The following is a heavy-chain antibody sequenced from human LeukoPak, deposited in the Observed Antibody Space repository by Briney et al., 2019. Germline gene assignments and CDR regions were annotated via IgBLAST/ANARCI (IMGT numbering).Heavy chain of an antibody. CDR3: ARNTAIRKYYFDY. CDR1: GGSISSYY. J-gene: IGHJ4*02. Sequence: SETLSLTCTVSGGSISSYYWSWIRQPPGKGLAWIGYIYYSGSTNYNPSLKSRVTISVDTSKNQFSLKLSSVTAADTAVYYCARNTAIRKYYFDYWGQGTLVTVSS. V-gene: IGHV4-59*01. CDR2: IYYSGST.